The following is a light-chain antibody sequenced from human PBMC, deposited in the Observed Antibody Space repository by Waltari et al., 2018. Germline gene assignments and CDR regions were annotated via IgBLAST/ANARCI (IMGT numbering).Light chain of an antibody. Sequence: QSVLTQPPSASETPGQRVTISCPGSHSNLGRNDLYWYQQLPGSVPNLPIYRNNLRPSGVPDRFSASKYGTLASLVISGLRSEDEGVYYCASWDESHYVFGGGTTVTVL. CDR1: HSNLGRND. V-gene: IGLV1-47*01. CDR3: ASWDESHYV. J-gene: IGLJ1*01. CDR2: RNN.